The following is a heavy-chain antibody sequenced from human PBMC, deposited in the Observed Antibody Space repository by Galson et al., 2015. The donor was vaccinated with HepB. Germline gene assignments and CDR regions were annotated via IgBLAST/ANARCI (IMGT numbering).Heavy chain of an antibody. Sequence: SVKVSCKASGYTFTSYAMHWVRQAPGQRLEWMGWINAGNGNTKYSQKFQGRVTITRDTSASTAYMELSSLRSEDTAVYYCARDRGGLRYYNYGMDVWGQGTTVTVS. D-gene: IGHD3-9*01. CDR1: GYTFTSYA. J-gene: IGHJ6*02. CDR3: ARDRGGLRYYNYGMDV. CDR2: INAGNGNT. V-gene: IGHV1-3*01.